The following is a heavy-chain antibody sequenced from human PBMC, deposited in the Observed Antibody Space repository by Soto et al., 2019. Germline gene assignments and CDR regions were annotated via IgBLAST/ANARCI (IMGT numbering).Heavy chain of an antibody. CDR3: ARGFDSHI. Sequence: EVQLVESGGGVVQPGGSLRLSCAASGFTFRSYWMSWVRQAPGKGLEWVANIKQGGGEKYYVDSVKGQFTIPRDKARNSFYLQMNSRRSEDTAVYYCARGFDSHIWGQGTLVTVSS. CDR1: GFTFRSYW. V-gene: IGHV3-7*01. D-gene: IGHD3-22*01. CDR2: IKQGGGEK. J-gene: IGHJ4*02.